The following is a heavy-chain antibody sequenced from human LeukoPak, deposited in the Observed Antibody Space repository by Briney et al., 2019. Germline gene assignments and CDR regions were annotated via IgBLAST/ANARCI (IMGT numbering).Heavy chain of an antibody. CDR3: ARVSSSSSFDY. D-gene: IGHD6-6*01. V-gene: IGHV4-59*01. CDR1: GGSFSSYY. J-gene: IGHJ4*02. Sequence: SETLSLTCAVYGGSFSSYYWSWIRQPPGKGLEWIGYIYYSGSTNYNPSLKSRVTISVDTSKNQFSLKLSSVTATDTAVYYCARVSSSSSFDYWGQGTLVTVSS. CDR2: IYYSGST.